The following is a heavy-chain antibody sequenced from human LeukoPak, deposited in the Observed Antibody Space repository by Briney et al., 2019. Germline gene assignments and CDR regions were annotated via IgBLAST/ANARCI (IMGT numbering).Heavy chain of an antibody. CDR3: ARSGPVHVDTAMVRSYGMDV. CDR1: GFTFSNYW. CDR2: INQDGSKE. D-gene: IGHD5-18*01. Sequence: GGSLRLSCAASGFTFSNYWMTWVRQAPGKGLEWVAHINQDGSKEYYMDSVKARFTISRDNAKNSLSLQMNSLRAEDTAVYYCARSGPVHVDTAMVRSYGMDVWGQGTTVTVSS. J-gene: IGHJ6*02. V-gene: IGHV3-7*01.